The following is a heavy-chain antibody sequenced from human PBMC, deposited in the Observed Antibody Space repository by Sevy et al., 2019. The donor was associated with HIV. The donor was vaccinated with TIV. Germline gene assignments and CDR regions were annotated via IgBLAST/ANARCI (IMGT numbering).Heavy chain of an antibody. V-gene: IGHV3-23*01. CDR3: AKARMAARSLNPRLLNFDS. CDR1: GFPVSSSY. Sequence: GGSLRLSCAVSGFPVSSSYMNWVRQAPGKGLEWVASIGGSGGSTYYAESVRGRFTISRDNDKHVVYLQMDTLRVADTALYFCAKARMAARSLNPRLLNFDSWGQGTLVTVSS. J-gene: IGHJ5*01. CDR2: IGGSGGST. D-gene: IGHD6-6*01.